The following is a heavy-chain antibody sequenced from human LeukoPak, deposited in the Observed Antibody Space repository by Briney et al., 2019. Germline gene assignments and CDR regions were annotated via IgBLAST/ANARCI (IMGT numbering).Heavy chain of an antibody. D-gene: IGHD6-25*01. Sequence: PSETLSLTCTVSGGSISSGSYYWSWIRQPAGKGLEWIGRIYTSGSTNYNPSLKTRLTISVDTSKSQFSLKLSSVTAADTAVYYCARSLYGRASGHYYYYYYMDVWGKGTTVTISS. CDR3: ARSLYGRASGHYYYYYYMDV. J-gene: IGHJ6*03. CDR1: GGSISSGSYY. CDR2: IYTSGST. V-gene: IGHV4-61*02.